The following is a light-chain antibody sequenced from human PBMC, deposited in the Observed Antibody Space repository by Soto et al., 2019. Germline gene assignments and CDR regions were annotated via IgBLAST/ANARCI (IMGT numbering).Light chain of an antibody. Sequence: QSVLTQPPSVSAAPGQKVTIPCSGSSSNIGNNYVSWYQQFPGTAPKLLICDNNKRPSGIPDRFSGSKSGTSATLGITGLQTGDEADYYCGTWDSSLSAVVFGGGTQLTVL. V-gene: IGLV1-51*01. CDR3: GTWDSSLSAVV. CDR1: SSNIGNNY. J-gene: IGLJ2*01. CDR2: DNN.